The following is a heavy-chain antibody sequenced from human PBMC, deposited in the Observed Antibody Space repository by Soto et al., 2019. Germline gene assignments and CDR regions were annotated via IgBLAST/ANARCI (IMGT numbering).Heavy chain of an antibody. Sequence: ASVKVSCKASGYTFTGYYMHCVRQAPGQGLEWMGWIDPNSGGTNYAQKFQGRVTMTRDTSTSTVYMELSSLRSEDTAVYYWGRERGDYTQKRFDYWGKGTLVTVAS. CDR1: GYTFTGYY. CDR2: IDPNSGGT. J-gene: IGHJ4*02. D-gene: IGHD4-17*01. CDR3: GRERGDYTQKRFDY. V-gene: IGHV1-2*02.